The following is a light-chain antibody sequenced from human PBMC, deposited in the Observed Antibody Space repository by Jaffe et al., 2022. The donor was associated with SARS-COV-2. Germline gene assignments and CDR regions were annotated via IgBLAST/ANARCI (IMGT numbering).Light chain of an antibody. CDR1: QSVSSSH. CDR2: GAS. CDR3: HQYGSSPWT. J-gene: IGKJ1*01. V-gene: IGKV3-20*01. Sequence: EIVLTQSPGTLSLSPGERATLSCRASQSVSSSHLAWYQQRPGQAPRLLIYGASSRATGIPDRFSGSGSGTDFTLTISRLEPEDFAMYYCHQYGSSPWTFGQGTKVDIK.